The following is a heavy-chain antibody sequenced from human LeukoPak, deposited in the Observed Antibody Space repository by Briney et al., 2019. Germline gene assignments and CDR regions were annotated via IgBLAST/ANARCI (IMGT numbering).Heavy chain of an antibody. Sequence: ASVEVSCKASGYTFTGYYLHWVRQAPEQGLDWMGWINPNSGGTTYAQNFKGRVTMTWDTSISTAYMELSRLRSDDTAVYYCAREWELLRKYLYHWGQGTLVTVSS. D-gene: IGHD1-26*01. V-gene: IGHV1-2*02. J-gene: IGHJ1*01. CDR1: GYTFTGYY. CDR3: AREWELLRKYLYH. CDR2: INPNSGGT.